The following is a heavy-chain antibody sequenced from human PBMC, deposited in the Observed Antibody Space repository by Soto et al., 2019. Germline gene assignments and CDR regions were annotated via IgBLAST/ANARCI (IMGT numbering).Heavy chain of an antibody. CDR1: GGSISSGGYY. D-gene: IGHD6-13*01. CDR3: ARDAGTIGYYYYGMDV. J-gene: IGHJ6*02. CDR2: IYYSGST. V-gene: IGHV4-31*03. Sequence: QVQLQESGPGLVKPSQTLSLTCTVSGGSISSGGYYWSWIRQYPGQGLEWIGYIYYSGSTYYNPSLKSRITISVDTSKNQFPLKLSSVTAADTAVYYCARDAGTIGYYYYGMDVWGQGTTVTVSS.